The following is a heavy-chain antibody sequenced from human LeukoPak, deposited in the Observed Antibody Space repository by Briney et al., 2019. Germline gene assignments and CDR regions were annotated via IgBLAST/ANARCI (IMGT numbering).Heavy chain of an antibody. J-gene: IGHJ3*02. CDR2: INPNSGGT. V-gene: IGHV1-2*02. Sequence: ASVKVSCKASGYTFTGYYMHWVRQAPRQGLEWMGWINPNSGGTNYAQKFQGRVTMTRDTSISTAYMELSRLRSDDTAVYYCARAARGGMTDAFDIWGQGTMVTVSS. CDR1: GYTFTGYY. D-gene: IGHD3-16*01. CDR3: ARAARGGMTDAFDI.